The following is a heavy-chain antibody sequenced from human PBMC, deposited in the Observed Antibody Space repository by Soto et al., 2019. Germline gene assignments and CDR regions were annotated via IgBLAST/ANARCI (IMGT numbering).Heavy chain of an antibody. Sequence: GGSLRLSCAASGFTFSSYGMHWVRQAPGKGLEWVAVISYDGSNKYYADSVKGRFTISRDNSKNTLYLQMNSLRAEDTAVYYCAKDRLGFLEWLVGWGYYYGMDVWGQGTTVNVSS. V-gene: IGHV3-30*18. CDR3: AKDRLGFLEWLVGWGYYYGMDV. D-gene: IGHD3-3*02. CDR1: GFTFSSYG. J-gene: IGHJ6*02. CDR2: ISYDGSNK.